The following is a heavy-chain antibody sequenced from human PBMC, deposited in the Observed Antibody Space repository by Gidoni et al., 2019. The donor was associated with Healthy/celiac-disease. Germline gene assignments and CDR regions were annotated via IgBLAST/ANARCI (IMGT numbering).Heavy chain of an antibody. CDR3: ARETMNYDISSGFDY. Sequence: QVQLVESGGGVVQPGRSLRLSCAASGFTFSSYAMHWVRQAPGKGLEWVAVISYDGSNKYYADSVKGRFTISRDNSKNTLYLQMNSLRAEDTAVYYCARETMNYDISSGFDYWGQGTLVTVSS. CDR2: ISYDGSNK. J-gene: IGHJ4*02. D-gene: IGHD3-22*01. V-gene: IGHV3-30-3*01. CDR1: GFTFSSYA.